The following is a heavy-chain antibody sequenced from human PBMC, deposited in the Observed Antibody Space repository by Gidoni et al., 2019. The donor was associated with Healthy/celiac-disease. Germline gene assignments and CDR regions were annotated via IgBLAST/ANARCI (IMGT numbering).Heavy chain of an antibody. D-gene: IGHD6-6*01. CDR3: ARDGEYSSSPLFDY. V-gene: IGHV3-66*01. CDR2: IYSGGST. Sequence: EVQLVESGGGLVQPGGSLRLSCAASGFTVSSNYMSWVRQAPGKGLEWVSVIYSGGSTYYADSVKGRFTISRDNSKNTLYLQMNSLRAEDTAVYYCARDGEYSSSPLFDYWGQGTLVTVSS. CDR1: GFTVSSNY. J-gene: IGHJ4*02.